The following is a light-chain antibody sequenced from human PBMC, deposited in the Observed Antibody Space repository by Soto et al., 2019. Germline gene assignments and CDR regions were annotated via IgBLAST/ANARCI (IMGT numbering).Light chain of an antibody. J-gene: IGLJ2*01. Sequence: QAVVTQEPSLTVSPGGTVTLTCASSTGAVTSGYYPNWFQQKPGQAPRALIYSTSNKDSWTPARFSGSLLGGKAALTLSGVQPEDEAEYYCLLYYGGAHALFGGGTKVTVL. CDR3: LLYYGGAHAL. CDR2: STS. CDR1: TGAVTSGYY. V-gene: IGLV7-43*01.